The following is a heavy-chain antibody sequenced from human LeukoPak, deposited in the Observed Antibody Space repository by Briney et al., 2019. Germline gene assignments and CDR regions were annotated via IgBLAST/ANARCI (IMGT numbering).Heavy chain of an antibody. D-gene: IGHD3-16*01. J-gene: IGHJ5*02. CDR3: ARHYSIAGGRLSGYWLDP. V-gene: IGHV4-59*08. Sequence: SETLSLTCTVSGGSFTTYYWSWVRQPPGKGLEWIAYIFYTGSTNYNPSLKSRITISVDTSKNQVSLKLSSVTAADTAVYYCARHYSIAGGRLSGYWLDPWGQGTLVTVSS. CDR2: IFYTGST. CDR1: GGSFTTYY.